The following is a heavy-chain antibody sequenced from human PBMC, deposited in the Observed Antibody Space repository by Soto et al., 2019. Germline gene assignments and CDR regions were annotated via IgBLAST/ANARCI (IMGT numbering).Heavy chain of an antibody. CDR1: GGTXSSYA. CDR3: ARVPRGGNCNTLGY. Sequence: SXKVSYKASGGTXSSYAISWVRQAPGQGLEWMGWINPNSGGTNYAQKFQGRVTITRDTSISRAYMELSRLRSDDTAVYYCARVPRGGNCNTLGYWGQGTLATVSP. CDR2: INPNSGGT. D-gene: IGHD1-20*01. J-gene: IGHJ4*02. V-gene: IGHV1-2*02.